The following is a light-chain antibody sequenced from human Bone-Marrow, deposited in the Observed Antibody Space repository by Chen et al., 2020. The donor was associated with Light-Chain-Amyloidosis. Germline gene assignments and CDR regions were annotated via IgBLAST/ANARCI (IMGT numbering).Light chain of an antibody. CDR1: DCPTKY. V-gene: IGLV3-25*03. Sequence: SYELTQPPSVSVSPGQTDRITCSGDDCPTKYAYWYQQKPGQAPVLVIHRDTERPSGISERFSGSSSGTTATLTISGVQAEDEADYHCQSADSSGTYEVIFGGGTKLTVL. CDR3: QSADSSGTYEVI. CDR2: RDT. J-gene: IGLJ2*01.